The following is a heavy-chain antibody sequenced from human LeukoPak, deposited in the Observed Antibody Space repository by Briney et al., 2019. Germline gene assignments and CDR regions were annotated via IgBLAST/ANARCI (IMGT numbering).Heavy chain of an antibody. Sequence: PGGSLRLSCAASGFTFSSYAMSWVRQAPGKGLEWVANIKRDGSVKNYLDSVKGRFTISRDNAKNSLYLQMNSLRAEDTAVYYCARIDSSGYTFDSWGQGTLVTVSS. CDR2: IKRDGSVK. CDR1: GFTFSSYA. D-gene: IGHD3-22*01. V-gene: IGHV3-7*01. CDR3: ARIDSSGYTFDS. J-gene: IGHJ4*02.